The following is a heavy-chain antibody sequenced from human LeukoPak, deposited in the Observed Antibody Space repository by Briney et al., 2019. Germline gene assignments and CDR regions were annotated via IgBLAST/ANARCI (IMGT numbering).Heavy chain of an antibody. CDR2: IYYSGST. J-gene: IGHJ2*01. CDR1: GGSISSYY. V-gene: IGHV4-59*01. Sequence: SETLSLTYTVSGGSISSYYWSWIRQPPGKGLEWIGYIYYSGSTNYNPSLKSRVTISVDTSKNQFSLKLSSVTAADTAVYYCAREDSSGYWYFDLWGRGTLVTVSS. D-gene: IGHD3-22*01. CDR3: AREDSSGYWYFDL.